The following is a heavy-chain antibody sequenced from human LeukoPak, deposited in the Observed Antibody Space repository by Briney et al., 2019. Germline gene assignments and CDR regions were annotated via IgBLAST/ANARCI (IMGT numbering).Heavy chain of an antibody. Sequence: PGGSLRLSRAASGFTFSNYAMHWVRQAPGKGLEWVAVVSYDGSNKYYADSVKGRFTISRDNSKNTLYLQMNSLRAEDAAIYYCATIGDRRTGELYRIDYWGQGTLVTVSS. D-gene: IGHD7-27*01. V-gene: IGHV3-30-3*01. CDR3: ATIGDRRTGELYRIDY. J-gene: IGHJ4*02. CDR2: VSYDGSNK. CDR1: GFTFSNYA.